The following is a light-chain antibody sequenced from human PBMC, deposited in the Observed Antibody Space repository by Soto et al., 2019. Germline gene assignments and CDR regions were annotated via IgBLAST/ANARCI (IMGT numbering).Light chain of an antibody. CDR3: SSDPSTRGV. CDR2: EVI. V-gene: IGLV2-14*01. J-gene: IGLJ3*02. Sequence: QSVLTQPASVSGSPGQSITISCTAISSDITTYNYVSWYQHHPGKAPQLIIYEVINRPSGVSNRFSGSKSGNTASLTISGLQAEDEADYYCSSDPSTRGVFGGGTKVTVL. CDR1: SSDITTYNY.